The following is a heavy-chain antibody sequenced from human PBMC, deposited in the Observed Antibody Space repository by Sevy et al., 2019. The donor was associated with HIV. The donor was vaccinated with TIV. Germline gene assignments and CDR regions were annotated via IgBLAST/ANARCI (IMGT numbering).Heavy chain of an antibody. Sequence: GGSLRLSCAVSGFKVNDYYMSWIRQAPGKRLEWVSYISGIGPTKYYADSVRGRFTISRDNAKNSLYLQMSSLSADDTAMYFCGTAGNLWFFDYWGQGAQVTVS. CDR2: ISGIGPTK. D-gene: IGHD3-9*01. CDR3: GTAGNLWFFDY. V-gene: IGHV3-11*01. J-gene: IGHJ4*02. CDR1: GFKVNDYY.